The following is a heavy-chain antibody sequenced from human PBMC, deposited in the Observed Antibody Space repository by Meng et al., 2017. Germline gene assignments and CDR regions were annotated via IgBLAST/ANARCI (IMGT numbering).Heavy chain of an antibody. V-gene: IGHV6-1*02. CDR2: AYYRSKWYH. CDR1: GDSGSSNSAA. D-gene: IGHD1-26*01. CDR3: ARGSYSFDS. J-gene: IGHJ4*02. Sequence: HLQQSGPGLVKPSQTLSLLCAISGDSGSSNSAAWNWFRQSPSRGLEWLGRAYYRSKWYHDYAESVKSRISIAPDTSKNQFSLQLRSVTPEDSAVYYCARGSYSFDSWGQRTLVTVSS.